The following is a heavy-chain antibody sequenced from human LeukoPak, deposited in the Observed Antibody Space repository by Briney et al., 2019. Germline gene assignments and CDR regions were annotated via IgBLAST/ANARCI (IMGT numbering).Heavy chain of an antibody. Sequence: GGSLRLSCTASGFTFSDYSMNWVRQAPGKGLEWVSNISRGSRTIYYSDTVKGRFTISRDNAKNSLYLQMNSLRAEDTAVYYCARDWYDNSDAFDIWGQGTMVTVSS. CDR3: ARDWYDNSDAFDI. CDR2: ISRGSRTI. V-gene: IGHV3-48*01. CDR1: GFTFSDYS. J-gene: IGHJ3*02. D-gene: IGHD3-9*01.